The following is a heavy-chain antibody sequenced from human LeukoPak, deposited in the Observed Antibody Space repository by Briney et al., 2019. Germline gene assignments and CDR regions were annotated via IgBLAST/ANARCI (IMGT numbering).Heavy chain of an antibody. CDR2: ISWSSGSI. CDR1: GFTFDDYA. V-gene: IGHV3-9*01. J-gene: IGHJ4*02. D-gene: IGHD3-10*01. Sequence: PGRSLRLSCAASGFTFDDYAMHWVRQAPGKGLEWVSGISWSSGSIGYADSVKGRFTISRDNAKNSPYLQMNSLRAEDTALYYCAKVTGLGGYYGSGFFDYWGQGTLVTASS. CDR3: AKVTGLGGYYGSGFFDY.